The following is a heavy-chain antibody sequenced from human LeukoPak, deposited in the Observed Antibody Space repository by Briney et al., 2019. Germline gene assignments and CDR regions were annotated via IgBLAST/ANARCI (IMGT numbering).Heavy chain of an antibody. CDR3: ARTAYGGRAGYFDY. CDR1: GYTFTGYY. D-gene: IGHD4-23*01. Sequence: ASVKVSCKASGYTFTGYYMHWVRQAPGQGLEWMGWINPNSGGTNYAQKFQGRVTMTRDTSISTAYMELSRLRSDDTAVYYCARTAYGGRAGYFDYWGQGTLVTVSS. V-gene: IGHV1-2*02. J-gene: IGHJ4*02. CDR2: INPNSGGT.